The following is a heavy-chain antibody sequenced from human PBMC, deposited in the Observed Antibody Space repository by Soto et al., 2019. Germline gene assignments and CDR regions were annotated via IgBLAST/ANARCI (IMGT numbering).Heavy chain of an antibody. J-gene: IGHJ3*02. CDR3: ARGANRSSTPAFAI. V-gene: IGHV1-8*01. Sequence: WPQHSIGQGLEWMGWMNPNSGNTGYAQKFQGRVTMTRNTSISTAYMELSSLRSEDTAVYYCARGANRSSTPAFAIWGKRTTVTVFS. D-gene: IGHD6-6*01. CDR2: MNPNSGNT.